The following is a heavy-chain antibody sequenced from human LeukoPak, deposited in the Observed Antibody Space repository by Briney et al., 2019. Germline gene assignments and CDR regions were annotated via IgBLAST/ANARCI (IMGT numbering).Heavy chain of an antibody. V-gene: IGHV3-49*04. Sequence: PGGSLRLSCTGTGFTFGDYAISWVRQAPGKGLEWVGFIRSMAFGGTTEYAASVKGRFAISRHDSKNIAYLQMNSLKADDTAVYFCTRAGLKAVAGAPLFSDFWGQGSLVTVSS. CDR1: GFTFGDYA. J-gene: IGHJ4*02. CDR3: TRAGLKAVAGAPLFSDF. D-gene: IGHD6-19*01. CDR2: IRSMAFGGTT.